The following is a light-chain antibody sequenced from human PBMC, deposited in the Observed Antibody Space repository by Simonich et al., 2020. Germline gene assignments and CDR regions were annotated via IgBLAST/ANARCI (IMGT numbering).Light chain of an antibody. CDR3: ETWDSNTHWV. Sequence: QSVLTQPPSASGTPGQRVTISCSGSSSNIGSNYVYWYQQLPGTAPKLLIYRNNQRPSGVPDRFSGSKSGTSASLAISGLRSEDEADYYCETWDSNTHWVFGGGTKLTVL. J-gene: IGLJ3*02. CDR2: RNN. CDR1: SSNIGSNY. V-gene: IGLV1-47*01.